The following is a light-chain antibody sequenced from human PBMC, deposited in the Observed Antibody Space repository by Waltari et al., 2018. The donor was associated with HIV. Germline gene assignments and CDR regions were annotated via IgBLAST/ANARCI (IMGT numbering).Light chain of an antibody. CDR2: GAS. CDR1: QSVSSN. CDR3: QQYNNWPPLT. J-gene: IGKJ4*01. V-gene: IGKV3-15*01. Sequence: ELVITHYPAPRSVSPGERATPSCRANQSVSSNLAWYQQKPGQAPRPLIYGASTSATGIPARFSGSGSGTEFTLTISSLQSEDFAVYYCQQYNNWPPLTFGGGTKVEIK.